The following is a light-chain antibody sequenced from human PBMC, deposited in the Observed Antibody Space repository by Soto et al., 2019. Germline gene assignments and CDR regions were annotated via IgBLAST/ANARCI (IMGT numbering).Light chain of an antibody. V-gene: IGKV4-1*01. CDR3: HQYYDSPPT. CDR2: WAS. J-gene: IGKJ1*01. Sequence: DIVLTQSPDSLAVSLGEEATINCKSSQSVLYSSNNRNYLAWYQQKPGHPPKLLIYWASARGSGVPDRFSGSGSGTDFTLTISNLQAEDVAVYYCHQYYDSPPTFGQGTKVEI. CDR1: QSVLYSSNNRNY.